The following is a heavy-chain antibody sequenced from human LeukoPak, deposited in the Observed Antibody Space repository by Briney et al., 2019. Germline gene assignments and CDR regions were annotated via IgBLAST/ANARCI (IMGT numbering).Heavy chain of an antibody. D-gene: IGHD6-19*01. CDR3: ARVRIAVAGNFDY. CDR2: TNPNSGGT. J-gene: IGHJ4*02. Sequence: ASVKVSCKASGYTFTGYYMHWVRQAPGQGLEWMGWTNPNSGGTNYAQKFQGRVTMTRDTSISTAYMELSRLRSDDTAVYYCARVRIAVAGNFDYWGQGTLVTVSS. V-gene: IGHV1-2*02. CDR1: GYTFTGYY.